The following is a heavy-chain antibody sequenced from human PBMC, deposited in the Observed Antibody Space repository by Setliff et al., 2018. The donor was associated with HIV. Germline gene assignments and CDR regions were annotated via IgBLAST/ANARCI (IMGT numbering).Heavy chain of an antibody. CDR2: IYYSGRT. CDR3: AGEIAPAARLPNVGGPPPPGYYHYMDV. Sequence: KASETLSLTCTVSRGSISSTSHYWGWVRQSPGRRLEWIGSIYYSGRTYYNPSLKSRVTMSVDTSTNQFSLDLTSVTAADTAVYFCAGEIAPAARLPNVGGPPPPGYYHYMDVWGKGTTVTVSS. J-gene: IGHJ6*03. CDR1: RGSISSTSHY. D-gene: IGHD2-8*01. V-gene: IGHV4-39*07.